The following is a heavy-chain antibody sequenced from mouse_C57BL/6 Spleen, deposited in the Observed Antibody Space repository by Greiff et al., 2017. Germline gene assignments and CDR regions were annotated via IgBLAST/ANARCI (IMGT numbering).Heavy chain of an antibody. J-gene: IGHJ2*01. CDR3: ARHGGLRPLDY. D-gene: IGHD2-4*01. V-gene: IGHV5-12*01. Sequence: EVQVVESGGGLVQPGGSLKLSCAASGFTFSDYYMYWVRQTPEKRLEWVAYISNGGGSTYYPDTVKGRFTISRDNAKNTLYLQMSRLKSEDTAMYYCARHGGLRPLDYWGQGTTLTVSS. CDR2: ISNGGGST. CDR1: GFTFSDYY.